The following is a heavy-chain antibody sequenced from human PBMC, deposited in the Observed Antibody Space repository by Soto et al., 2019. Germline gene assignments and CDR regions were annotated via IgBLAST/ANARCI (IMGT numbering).Heavy chain of an antibody. CDR1: GFTADDYA. CDR3: AKDMKWGGMTTIHYFDS. D-gene: IGHD4-17*01. V-gene: IGHV3-9*02. Sequence: PGGSLRHSCVASGFTADDYAMHWVRQAPGKGLEWVSGISSNSDTIDYADSVKGRFTISRDNAKNSMFLQMNSLRPEDTALYYCAKDMKWGGMTTIHYFDSWGQGT. CDR2: ISSNSDTI. J-gene: IGHJ4*02.